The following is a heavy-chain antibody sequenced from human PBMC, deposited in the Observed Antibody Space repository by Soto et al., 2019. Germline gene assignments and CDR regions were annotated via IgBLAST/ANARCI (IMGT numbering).Heavy chain of an antibody. J-gene: IGHJ3*02. Sequence: EVQLLESGGGLVQPGGSLRLSCAASGFTFSSYAMSWVRQAPGKGLEWVSAISGSGGSTYYADSVKGRFTISRDNSKNTLYLQMNSLRAEDTAVYYCAKDLELMVYAIPSRDAFDIWGQGTMVTVSS. CDR3: AKDLELMVYAIPSRDAFDI. CDR1: GFTFSSYA. V-gene: IGHV3-23*01. CDR2: ISGSGGST. D-gene: IGHD2-8*01.